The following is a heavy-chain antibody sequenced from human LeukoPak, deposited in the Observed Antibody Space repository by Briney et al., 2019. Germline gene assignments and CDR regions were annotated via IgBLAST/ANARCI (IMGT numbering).Heavy chain of an antibody. CDR2: ISSSSSYI. J-gene: IGHJ4*02. V-gene: IGHV3-21*01. Sequence: GGSLRLSCAASGFTFSSYSMNWVRQAPGKGLEWVSSISSSSSYIYYADSVKGRFTISRDNAENSLYLQMNSLRPEDTAVYYCASGSLRTFDYWGQGTLVTVSS. D-gene: IGHD1-26*01. CDR3: ASGSLRTFDY. CDR1: GFTFSSYS.